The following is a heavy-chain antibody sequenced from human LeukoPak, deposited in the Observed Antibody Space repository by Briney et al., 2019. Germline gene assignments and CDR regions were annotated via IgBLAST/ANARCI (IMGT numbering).Heavy chain of an antibody. V-gene: IGHV1-2*06. CDR3: ARLRRITGGSVDY. CDR2: INPNSGGT. D-gene: IGHD1-14*01. CDR1: GYIFTGYY. Sequence: GASVKVSCKASGYIFTGYYMHWVRQAPGQGLEWMGRINPNSGGTNYAQKFQGRVTMTRDTSISTAYMELSRLRSDDTAVYYCARLRRITGGSVDYWGQGILVTVSS. J-gene: IGHJ4*02.